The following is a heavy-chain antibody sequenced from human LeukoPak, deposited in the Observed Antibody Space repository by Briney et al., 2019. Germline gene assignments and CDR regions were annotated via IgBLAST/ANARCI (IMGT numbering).Heavy chain of an antibody. CDR1: GFTFSSFW. CDR2: INPDGSYT. V-gene: IGHV3-74*01. J-gene: IGHJ4*02. D-gene: IGHD1-26*01. Sequence: PGGSLRLSCAASGFTFSSFWMHWVRQAPGKGLVWVSRINPDGSYTDYADSVRGRFTISRDNTKNTLYLQMNSLRADDTSLYFCAKDLRGARDYWGQGTLVPVSS. CDR3: AKDLRGARDY.